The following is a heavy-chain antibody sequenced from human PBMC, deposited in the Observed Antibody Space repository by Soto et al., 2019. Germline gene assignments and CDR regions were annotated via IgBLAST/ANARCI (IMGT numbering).Heavy chain of an antibody. V-gene: IGHV1-69*13. J-gene: IGHJ4*02. D-gene: IGHD6-13*01. Sequence: GASVKVSCKASGGTFSSYAISWVRQAPGQGLEWMGGIIPIFGTANYAQKFQGRVTITADESTSTAYMELSSLRSEDTAVYYCARDPPKRPGIAAAGPRGYWGQGTMVTVSS. CDR2: IIPIFGTA. CDR1: GGTFSSYA. CDR3: ARDPPKRPGIAAAGPRGY.